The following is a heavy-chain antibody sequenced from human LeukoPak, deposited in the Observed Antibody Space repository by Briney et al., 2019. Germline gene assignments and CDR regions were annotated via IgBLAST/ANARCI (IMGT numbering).Heavy chain of an antibody. J-gene: IGHJ6*02. D-gene: IGHD2-15*01. CDR2: ISPSGTYT. CDR1: GFTFSDYY. Sequence: GGSLRLSCTASGFTFSDYYTSWMRQAPGKGLAWGSYISPSGTYTNYAGSVKGRFTISRDNAKNSLYLQMNSLRAEDTAVYYCARSCSGGSCYGNYYHGMDVWGQGTTVTVSS. V-gene: IGHV3-11*03. CDR3: ARSCSGGSCYGNYYHGMDV.